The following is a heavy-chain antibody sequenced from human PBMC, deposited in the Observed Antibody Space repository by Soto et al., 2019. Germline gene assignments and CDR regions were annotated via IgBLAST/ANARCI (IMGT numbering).Heavy chain of an antibody. CDR2: IYQSRST. Sequence: QLQLQESGSGLVKPSQTLSLTCAVSGGSISSCCYSWSWIRQPQGKGLVWIGYIYQSRSTYYNPSIKRRVTTSVARSKNQFSQKLSSVTAADTAVYYWARAATTSYYYYGMDVWGQGTTVTVSS. V-gene: IGHV4-30-2*01. J-gene: IGHJ6*02. CDR1: GGSISSCCYS. CDR3: ARAATTSYYYYGMDV. D-gene: IGHD4-17*01.